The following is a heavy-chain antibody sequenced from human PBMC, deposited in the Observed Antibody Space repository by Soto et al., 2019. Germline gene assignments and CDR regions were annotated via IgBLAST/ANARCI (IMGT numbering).Heavy chain of an antibody. CDR2: ISTSGGST. CDR3: VTKQYSNTWNHYY. Sequence: PGGSLRLSCAASGFTFSSYAMSWFRQAPGKGLEWVSAISTSGGSTYYADSVKGRFTISRDNSKNTLYLQMNSLRAEDTAVYYCVTKQYSNTWNHYYWRQGTLVTVST. J-gene: IGHJ4*02. D-gene: IGHD6-6*01. CDR1: GFTFSSYA. V-gene: IGHV3-23*01.